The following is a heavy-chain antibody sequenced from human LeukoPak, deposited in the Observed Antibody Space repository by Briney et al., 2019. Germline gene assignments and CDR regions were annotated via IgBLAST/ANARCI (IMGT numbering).Heavy chain of an antibody. D-gene: IGHD3-10*01. CDR3: VRDPYYYGSGGD. Sequence: GGSLRLSCAASGFTFSSYGMHWVRQAPGKGLEWVAVIWYDGSNKYYADSVKGRFTISRDNSKNTLYLQMDSLRAEDTAMYYCVRDPYYYGSGGDWGQGTLVTVSS. CDR1: GFTFSSYG. CDR2: IWYDGSNK. J-gene: IGHJ4*02. V-gene: IGHV3-33*01.